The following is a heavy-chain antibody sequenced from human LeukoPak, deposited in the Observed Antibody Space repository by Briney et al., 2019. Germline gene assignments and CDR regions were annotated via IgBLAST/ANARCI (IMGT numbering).Heavy chain of an antibody. Sequence: RGSLRLSCAASGFTFSSYSMNWVRQAPGKGLEWVSSISSSSSYIYYADSVKGRFTISRDNAKNSLYLQMNSLRAEDTAVYYCARTAGTRGADAFDIWGQGTMVAVSS. J-gene: IGHJ3*02. CDR3: ARTAGTRGADAFDI. V-gene: IGHV3-21*01. CDR2: ISSSSSYI. D-gene: IGHD6-13*01. CDR1: GFTFSSYS.